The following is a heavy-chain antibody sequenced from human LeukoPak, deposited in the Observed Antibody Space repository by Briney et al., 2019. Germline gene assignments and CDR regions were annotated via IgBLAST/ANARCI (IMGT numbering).Heavy chain of an antibody. V-gene: IGHV1-8*01. D-gene: IGHD3-22*01. CDR1: GYTLTSYD. Sequence: EASVKVSCKASGYTLTSYDINWVRQATGQGLEWMGWMNPNSGNTGYAQKFQGRVTMTRNTSISTAYMELSSLRSEDTAVYYCARDLYDSSGYLPWGQGTLVTVSS. CDR3: ARDLYDSSGYLP. CDR2: MNPNSGNT. J-gene: IGHJ5*02.